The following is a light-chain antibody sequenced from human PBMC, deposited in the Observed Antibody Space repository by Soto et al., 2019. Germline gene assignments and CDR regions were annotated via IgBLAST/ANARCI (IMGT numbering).Light chain of an antibody. CDR2: DAS. Sequence: EIVLTQSPATLSLSPGERASLSCRASQSVSSHLSWYQQKPGQAPRLLIFDASNRATGIPARFSGSGSGTECTLTISSLEPEDFAVYYCQQRTNWRLTFGGGTKVEIK. CDR3: QQRTNWRLT. V-gene: IGKV3-11*01. J-gene: IGKJ4*01. CDR1: QSVSSH.